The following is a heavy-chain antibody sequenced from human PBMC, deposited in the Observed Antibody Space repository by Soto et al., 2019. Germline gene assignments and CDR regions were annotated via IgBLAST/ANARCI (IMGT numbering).Heavy chain of an antibody. CDR3: ASPSPHVLLWFGELSFYAFDI. Sequence: QVQLVQSGAEVKKPGSSVKVSCKASGGTFSSYAISWVQQAPGQGLEWMGGIIPIFGTANYAQKFQGRVTITADKSTSTAYMELSSLRSEDTAVYYCASPSPHVLLWFGELSFYAFDIWGQGTMVTVSS. V-gene: IGHV1-69*06. D-gene: IGHD3-10*01. CDR1: GGTFSSYA. CDR2: IIPIFGTA. J-gene: IGHJ3*02.